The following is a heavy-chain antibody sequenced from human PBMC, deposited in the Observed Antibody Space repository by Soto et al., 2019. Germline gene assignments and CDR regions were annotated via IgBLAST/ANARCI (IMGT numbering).Heavy chain of an antibody. D-gene: IGHD2-15*01. CDR1: GYTFTSYA. Sequence: ASVKVSCKASGYTFTSYAMHWVRQAPGQRLEWMGWINAGNGNTKYSQKFQGRVTITRDTSASTAYMELSSLRSEDAAVYYCARGAIVAVVAAIWFDPWGQGTLVTVSS. CDR3: ARGAIVAVVAAIWFDP. V-gene: IGHV1-3*01. J-gene: IGHJ5*02. CDR2: INAGNGNT.